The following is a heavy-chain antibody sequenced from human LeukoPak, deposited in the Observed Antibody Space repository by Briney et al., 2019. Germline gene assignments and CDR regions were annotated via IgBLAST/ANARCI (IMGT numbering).Heavy chain of an antibody. CDR3: ARDLYATGLFDY. V-gene: IGHV1-46*01. CDR1: GYTFTSYY. CDR2: INPSGGST. D-gene: IGHD1-14*01. J-gene: IGHJ4*02. Sequence: ASVRVSCKASGYTFTSYYMNWVRQAPGQGLEWMGIINPSGGSTSYAQKFQGRVTMTRDTSTSTVYMELSSLRSEDTAVYYCARDLYATGLFDYWGQGTLVTVSS.